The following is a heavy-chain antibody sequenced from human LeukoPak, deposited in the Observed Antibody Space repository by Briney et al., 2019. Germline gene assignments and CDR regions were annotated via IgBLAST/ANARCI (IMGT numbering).Heavy chain of an antibody. J-gene: IGHJ4*02. Sequence: GASVKVSCKASGYTFTSYDINWVLQATGQGLEWMGWMNPNSGNPCYEQKFEVRVTITRNTSISTAYMELSSLRSEDTAVYYCARRRIGYSNYILNPLDYWGQGTLVTVSS. CDR3: ARRRIGYSNYILNPLDY. D-gene: IGHD4-11*01. CDR2: MNPNSGNP. CDR1: GYTFTSYD. V-gene: IGHV1-8*03.